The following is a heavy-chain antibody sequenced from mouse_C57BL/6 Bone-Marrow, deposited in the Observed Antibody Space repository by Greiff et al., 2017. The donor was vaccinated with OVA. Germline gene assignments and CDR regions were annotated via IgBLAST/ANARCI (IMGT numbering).Heavy chain of an antibody. Sequence: QVQLQQSGPGLVQPSPCLSITCTVSGFSLTSYGVHWVRQSPGKGLEWLGVIWSGGSTANNAAFISSLSTRKDNSTCKVFFKMNSLQADDTAIYYCARDVDSNPCAYWGQGTLVTVSA. D-gene: IGHD2-5*01. CDR1: GFSLTSYG. J-gene: IGHJ3*01. V-gene: IGHV2-2*01. CDR3: ARDVDSNPCAY. CDR2: IWSGGST.